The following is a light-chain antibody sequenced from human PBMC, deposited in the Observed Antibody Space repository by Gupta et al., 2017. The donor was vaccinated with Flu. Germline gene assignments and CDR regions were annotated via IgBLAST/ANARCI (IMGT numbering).Light chain of an antibody. CDR2: AAS. CDR1: QGIGTY. J-gene: IGKJ2*01. Sequence: DIQLTQSPSSLSASIGDRVTITFRASQGIGTYLNWYQQKAGRAPSLLIYAASGLESRVPSSFSGSGSGTDFTLTIHRLQAEDFANYYCQQSVNSPDTFGQGTKVEI. CDR3: QQSVNSPDT. V-gene: IGKV1-39*01.